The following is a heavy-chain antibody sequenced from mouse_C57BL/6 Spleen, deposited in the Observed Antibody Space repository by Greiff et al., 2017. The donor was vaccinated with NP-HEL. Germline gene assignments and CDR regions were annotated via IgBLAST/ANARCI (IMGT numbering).Heavy chain of an antibody. CDR3: ARGTTVDRAWFAY. Sequence: QVQLQQPGAELVKPGASVELSCKASGYTFTSYWMQWVKQRPGQGLEWIGEIDPSDSYTNYNQKFKGKATLTVDTSSSTAYMQLSSLTSEDSAVYYCARGTTVDRAWFAYWGQGTLVTVSA. CDR2: IDPSDSYT. D-gene: IGHD1-1*01. J-gene: IGHJ3*01. V-gene: IGHV1-50*01. CDR1: GYTFTSYW.